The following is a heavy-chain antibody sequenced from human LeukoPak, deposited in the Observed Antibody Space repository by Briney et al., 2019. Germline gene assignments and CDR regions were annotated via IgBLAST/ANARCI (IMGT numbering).Heavy chain of an antibody. CDR1: GGSISSNSYY. CDR2: MYYSGTT. D-gene: IGHD5-24*01. V-gene: IGHV4-39*07. J-gene: IGHJ4*02. Sequence: SETLSLTCTVSGGSISSNSYYWGWIRQPSGKGLEWIGSMYYSGTTYYNPSLNSRVTISVDTSKNQFSLKLSSVTAADTAVYYCASKEMATISPFFDYWGQGTLVTVSS. CDR3: ASKEMATISPFFDY.